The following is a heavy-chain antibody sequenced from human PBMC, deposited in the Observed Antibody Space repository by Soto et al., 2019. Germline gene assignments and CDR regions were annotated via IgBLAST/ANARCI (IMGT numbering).Heavy chain of an antibody. Sequence: ASVKVSCKASGGTFSSYAISWVRQAPGQGLEWMGGIIPIFGTANYAQKFQGRVTITADESTSTAYMELSSLRSEDTAVYYCARAKTDYYDSTAYFDYWGQGTLVTVSS. J-gene: IGHJ4*02. CDR1: GGTFSSYA. V-gene: IGHV1-69*13. CDR3: ARAKTDYYDSTAYFDY. D-gene: IGHD3-22*01. CDR2: IIPIFGTA.